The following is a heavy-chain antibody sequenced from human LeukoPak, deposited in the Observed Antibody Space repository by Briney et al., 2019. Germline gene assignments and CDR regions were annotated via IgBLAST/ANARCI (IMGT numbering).Heavy chain of an antibody. V-gene: IGHV3-73*01. CDR1: GFTFSGSA. CDR3: TRHYPGMIVYAFDI. J-gene: IGHJ3*02. D-gene: IGHD3-22*01. Sequence: PGGSLRLSCAASGFTFSGSAMHWVRQASGKGLEWVGRIRSKANSYATAYAASVKGRFTISRDDSKNTAYLQMNSLKTEDTAVYYCTRHYPGMIVYAFDIWDQGTMVTVSS. CDR2: IRSKANSYAT.